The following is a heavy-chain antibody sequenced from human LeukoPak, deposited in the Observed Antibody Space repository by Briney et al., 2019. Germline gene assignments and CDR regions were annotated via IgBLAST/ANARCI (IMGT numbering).Heavy chain of an antibody. J-gene: IGHJ4*02. D-gene: IGHD3-22*01. Sequence: SVKVSCKASGGTFSSYAISWVRQAPGQGLEWMGGIIPIFGTANYAQKFQGRVTITADESTSTAYMELSSLRSEDTAVYYCAKKVAYYDSSAPIDYWGQGTLVTVSS. CDR1: GGTFSSYA. V-gene: IGHV1-69*13. CDR2: IIPIFGTA. CDR3: AKKVAYYDSSAPIDY.